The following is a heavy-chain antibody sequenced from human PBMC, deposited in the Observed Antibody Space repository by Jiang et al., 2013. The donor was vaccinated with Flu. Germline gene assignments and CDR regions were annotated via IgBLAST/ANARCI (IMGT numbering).Heavy chain of an antibody. Sequence: QLLESGGGMVQPGRSLRLSCAAFGFTFSDYGMHWVRQAPGKGLEWVATISHDASKTFYTDSVKGRLTISRDNSKNTLYLQMNSPRGEDTAVYYCVQQAIATFEIWGQGTMVTVSS. J-gene: IGHJ3*02. D-gene: IGHD1/OR15-1a*01. CDR2: ISHDASKT. V-gene: IGHV3-30*03. CDR1: GFTFSDYG. CDR3: VQQAIATFEI.